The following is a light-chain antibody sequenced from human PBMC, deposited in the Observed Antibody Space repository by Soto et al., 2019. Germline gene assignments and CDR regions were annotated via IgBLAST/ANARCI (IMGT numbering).Light chain of an antibody. CDR2: GAS. V-gene: IGKV3-20*01. Sequence: ELVLTQSPGTLSLSPGERATLSCRASQSVSSSYLAWYQQKPGQAPRLLIYGASRRATGFPDRLSGSGSGTAFTFTISRLEPEDFAVYYCQQYGSSPWTFXXGTKVDIK. J-gene: IGKJ1*01. CDR1: QSVSSSY. CDR3: QQYGSSPWT.